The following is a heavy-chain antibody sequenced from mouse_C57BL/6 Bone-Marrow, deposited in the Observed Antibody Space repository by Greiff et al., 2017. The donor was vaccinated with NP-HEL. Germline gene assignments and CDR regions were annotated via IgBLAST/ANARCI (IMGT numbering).Heavy chain of an antibody. CDR2: INPNNGGT. V-gene: IGHV1-22*01. CDR1: GYTFTDYN. J-gene: IGHJ1*03. D-gene: IGHD1-1*01. Sequence: EVKLMESGPELVKPGASVKMSCKASGYTFTDYNMHWVKQSHGKSLEWIGYINPNNGGTSYNQKFKGKATLTVNKSSSTAYMELRSLTSEDSAVYYCATLHYYGSSYGYFDVWGTGTTVTVSS. CDR3: ATLHYYGSSYGYFDV.